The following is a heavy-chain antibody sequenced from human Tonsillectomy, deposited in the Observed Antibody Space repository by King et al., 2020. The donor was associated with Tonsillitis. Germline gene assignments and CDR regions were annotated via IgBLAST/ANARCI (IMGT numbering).Heavy chain of an antibody. CDR2: ILNDGSQK. Sequence: VQLVESGGGVVQPGGSLRLSCAASGFTFSSYCMHWVRQAPGMGLEWVALILNDGSQKYHAYSVKGRFNISRDNSKDTLYLQMNSLRPEDTAVYYCAKDAYRTSSVVDYWGQGTLVTVSS. V-gene: IGHV3-30*18. CDR1: GFTFSSYC. CDR3: AKDAYRTSSVVDY. D-gene: IGHD6-6*01. J-gene: IGHJ4*02.